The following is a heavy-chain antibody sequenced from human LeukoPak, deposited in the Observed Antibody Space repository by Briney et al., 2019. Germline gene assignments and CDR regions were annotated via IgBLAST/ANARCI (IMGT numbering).Heavy chain of an antibody. J-gene: IGHJ4*02. Sequence: SETLSLTCTVSGGSISSSSYYWGWIRQPPGKGLEWIGTIYYSGRTYYNPSLKSRVTISVDASKNQFSLKLSSVTAADTAVYYCASFRSHSWYFDDYWGQGTLVTVSS. V-gene: IGHV4-39*01. CDR2: IYYSGRT. D-gene: IGHD6-13*01. CDR1: GGSISSSSYY. CDR3: ASFRSHSWYFDDY.